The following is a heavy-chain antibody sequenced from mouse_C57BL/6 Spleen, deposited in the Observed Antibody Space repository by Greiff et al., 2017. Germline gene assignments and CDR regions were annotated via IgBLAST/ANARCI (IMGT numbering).Heavy chain of an antibody. D-gene: IGHD1-1*01. V-gene: IGHV5-17*01. Sequence: EVQLQESGGGLVKPGGSLKLSCAASGFTFSDYGMHWVRQAPEKGLEWVAYISSGSSTIYYADTVKGRCTISRDNAKNTLFLQMSSLRSEDTAMYYCARNYYGSIYYAMDYWGQGTSVTVSS. J-gene: IGHJ4*01. CDR3: ARNYYGSIYYAMDY. CDR1: GFTFSDYG. CDR2: ISSGSSTI.